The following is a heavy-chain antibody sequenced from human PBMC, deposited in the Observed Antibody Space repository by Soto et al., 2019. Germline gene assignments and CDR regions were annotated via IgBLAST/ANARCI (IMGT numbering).Heavy chain of an antibody. J-gene: IGHJ3*02. CDR1: GCAFSGCG. CDR3: AKSSDRSGYYYSDAFAI. D-gene: IGHD3-22*01. CDR2: FRESGGTK. Sequence: GGCLRLSGAAAGCAFSGCGMSWVRQAPGKGLEWVAVFRESGGTKHYADSVKGRFTISRDNSKNTLYLQMNSLRAEDTAVYYCAKSSDRSGYYYSDAFAIRGQGTMVTVSS. V-gene: IGHV3-23*01.